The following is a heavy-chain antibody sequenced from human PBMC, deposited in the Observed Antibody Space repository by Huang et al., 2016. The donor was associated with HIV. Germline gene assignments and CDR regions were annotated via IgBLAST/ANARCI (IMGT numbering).Heavy chain of an antibody. CDR1: GGTFSKYA. V-gene: IGHV1-69*13. CDR3: ARGQLGSYGDYDVLY. J-gene: IGHJ4*02. D-gene: IGHD4-17*01. CDR2: IIPMFGTP. Sequence: QVQLVQSGAEVKTPGSSVKVSCKASGGTFSKYAISWVRQAPGQGLEWMGGIIPMFGTPNYARKFQGRVTITADDSTSTTSVEVSSLRSEDTALYYCARGQLGSYGDYDVLYWGQGTLVTVSS.